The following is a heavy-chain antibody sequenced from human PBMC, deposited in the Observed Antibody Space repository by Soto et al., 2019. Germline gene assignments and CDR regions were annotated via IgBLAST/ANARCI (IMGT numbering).Heavy chain of an antibody. CDR3: AKAPRAMIIFDP. Sequence: GGSLRLSCAASGFTFSSYGMHWVRQAPGKGLEWVAVISYDGSNKYYADSVKGRFTISRDNSKNTLYLQMNSLRAEDTAVYYCAKAPRAMIIFDPWGQGPLVTVSS. D-gene: IGHD3-22*01. V-gene: IGHV3-30*18. CDR1: GFTFSSYG. CDR2: ISYDGSNK. J-gene: IGHJ5*02.